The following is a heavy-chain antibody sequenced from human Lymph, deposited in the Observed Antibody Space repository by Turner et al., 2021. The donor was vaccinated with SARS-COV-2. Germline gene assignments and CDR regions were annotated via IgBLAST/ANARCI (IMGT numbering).Heavy chain of an antibody. CDR1: GYPLTGSY. CDR2: INPNSGGT. CDR3: ARDVERYNDFWSGYSGGYGMDV. J-gene: IGHJ6*02. V-gene: IGHV1-2*02. Sequence: QVRLVQSGAEVKKPGASVKVSCKASGYPLTGSYMHWVRQAPGQGLEWMGWINPNSGGTNYAQKFQGRVTMTRDTSISAAYMELSRLRSDDTAVYYCARDVERYNDFWSGYSGGYGMDVWGQGTAVTVSS. D-gene: IGHD3-3*01.